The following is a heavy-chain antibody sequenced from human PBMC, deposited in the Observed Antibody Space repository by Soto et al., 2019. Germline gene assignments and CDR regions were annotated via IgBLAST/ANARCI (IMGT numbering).Heavy chain of an antibody. D-gene: IGHD6-6*01. J-gene: IGHJ5*02. CDR3: ARDRNDLKGLAARPPLEPYNWFEP. CDR2: ISYDGSNK. V-gene: IGHV3-30-3*01. Sequence: PGGSLRLSCAASGFTFSSYAMHWVRRAPGKGLEWVAVISYDGSNKYYADSVKGRFTISRDNSKNTLYLQMNSLRAEDTAVYYCARDRNDLKGLAARPPLEPYNWFEPWGQGTLVTVSS. CDR1: GFTFSSYA.